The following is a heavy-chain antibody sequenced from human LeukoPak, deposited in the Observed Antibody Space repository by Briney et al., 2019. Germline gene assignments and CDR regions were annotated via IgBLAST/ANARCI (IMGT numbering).Heavy chain of an antibody. CDR3: AREYCSSIRCYYYFDY. V-gene: IGHV1-2*06. J-gene: IGHJ4*02. CDR1: GYTFTGYY. CDR2: INPDSGGT. D-gene: IGHD2-2*01. Sequence: ASVKVSCKASGYTFTGYYMHWVRQAPGQGLEWMGRINPDSGGTNYAQKFQGRVTMTRDTSISTAYMELSRLRSDDTAVYYCAREYCSSIRCYYYFDYWGQGTLVTVSS.